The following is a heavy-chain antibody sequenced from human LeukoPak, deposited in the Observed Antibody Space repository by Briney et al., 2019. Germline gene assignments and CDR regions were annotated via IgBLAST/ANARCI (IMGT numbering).Heavy chain of an antibody. J-gene: IGHJ4*02. CDR2: IKQDGSEK. Sequence: GGSLRLSCVASGFSFNNYRMTWVRQAPGKGLEWVANIKQDGSEKQYVDSMKGRFAISRDNAKKSLYLQINTLRAEDTAVYYCVRGPHIAATSYWGQGTLVTVSS. D-gene: IGHD6-25*01. V-gene: IGHV3-7*03. CDR1: GFSFNNYR. CDR3: VRGPHIAATSY.